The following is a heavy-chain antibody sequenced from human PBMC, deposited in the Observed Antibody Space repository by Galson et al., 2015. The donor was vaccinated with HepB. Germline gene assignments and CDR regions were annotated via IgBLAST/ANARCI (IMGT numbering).Heavy chain of an antibody. CDR3: ARGGSGSNYYYYYMDV. CDR1: GFTFSSYS. V-gene: IGHV3-48*01. CDR2: ISSCSSTI. J-gene: IGHJ6*03. D-gene: IGHD3-10*01. Sequence: SLRLSCAASGFTFSSYSINWVRQAPGKGLEWVSYISSCSSTIYYADSVKGRFTISRDNAKNSLYLQMNSLRADDTAVYYCARGGSGSNYYYYYMDVWGKGTTVTVSS.